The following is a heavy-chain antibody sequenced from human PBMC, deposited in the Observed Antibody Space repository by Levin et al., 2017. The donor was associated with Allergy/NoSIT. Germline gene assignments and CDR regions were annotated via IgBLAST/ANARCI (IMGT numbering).Heavy chain of an antibody. CDR2: ISYDGSNK. CDR1: GFTFSSYG. Sequence: GGSLRLSCAASGFTFSSYGMHWVRQAPGKGLEWVAVISYDGSNKYYADSVKGRFTISRDNSKNTLYLQMNSLRAEDTAVYYCAKAMIPSIVVVPAAILFDAFDIWGQGTMVTVSS. V-gene: IGHV3-30*18. CDR3: AKAMIPSIVVVPAAILFDAFDI. J-gene: IGHJ3*02. D-gene: IGHD2-2*01.